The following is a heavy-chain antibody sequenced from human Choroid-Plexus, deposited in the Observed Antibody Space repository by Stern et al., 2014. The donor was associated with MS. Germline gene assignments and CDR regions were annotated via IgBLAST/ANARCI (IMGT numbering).Heavy chain of an antibody. V-gene: IGHV3-30*18. D-gene: IGHD2/OR15-2a*01. Sequence: DQLVESGGDVAQPGRPLRLSWVASGFTFGSCAMHWVRQAPGTGLAWVAGVSYDGSNKYYADSVKGRCAISRDNSQNTLYMQMSSLRPEDTAVYFCAKDRHYLTYFFDHWGQGSLVTVSS. J-gene: IGHJ5*02. CDR2: VSYDGSNK. CDR3: AKDRHYLTYFFDH. CDR1: GFTFGSCA.